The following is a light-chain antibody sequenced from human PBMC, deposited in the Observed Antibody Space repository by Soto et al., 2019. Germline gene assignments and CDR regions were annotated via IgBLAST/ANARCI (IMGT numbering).Light chain of an antibody. Sequence: DVVMTLSPLSLPVTLGQPASISCRSSQSLVYSDGNAYLNWFHQRPGQSPRRLIYKVSYRDSGVPDRFSGSGSGTDFTLKISRVEAEDVGVYYCMQGTHWPPYTFGQGTKLEIK. J-gene: IGKJ2*01. CDR2: KVS. CDR3: MQGTHWPPYT. V-gene: IGKV2-30*01. CDR1: QSLVYSDGNAY.